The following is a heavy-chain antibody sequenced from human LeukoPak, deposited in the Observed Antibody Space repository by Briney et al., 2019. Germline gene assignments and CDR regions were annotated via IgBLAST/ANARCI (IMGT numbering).Heavy chain of an antibody. J-gene: IGHJ4*02. D-gene: IGHD3-9*01. V-gene: IGHV1-46*01. CDR1: GYTFTSYY. CDR3: ARDPLTYYDILTGLPAYQGGAYFDY. Sequence: ASVKVSCKASGYTFTSYYMHWVRQAPGQGLEWMGIINPSGGSTSYAQKFQGRVTMTRDTSTSTVYMELSSLRSEHTAVYYCARDPLTYYDILTGLPAYQGGAYFDYWGQGTLVTVSS. CDR2: INPSGGST.